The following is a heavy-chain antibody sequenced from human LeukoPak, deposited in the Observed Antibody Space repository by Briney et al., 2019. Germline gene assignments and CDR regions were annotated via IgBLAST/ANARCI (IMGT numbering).Heavy chain of an antibody. CDR1: GFTFSSYG. D-gene: IGHD3/OR15-3a*01. Sequence: GGSLRLSCAASGFTFSSYGMHWVRQAPGKGLEWVSAISATGGRTYHADSVKGRLTISRDNSKNTLYLQMNSLRAEDTAVYFCAKYLDNYYYFGMDVWGQGTTVTVSS. J-gene: IGHJ6*02. CDR2: ISATGGRT. V-gene: IGHV3-23*01. CDR3: AKYLDNYYYFGMDV.